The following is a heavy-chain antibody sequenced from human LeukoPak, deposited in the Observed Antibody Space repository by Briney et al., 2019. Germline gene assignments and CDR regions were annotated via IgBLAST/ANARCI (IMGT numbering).Heavy chain of an antibody. D-gene: IGHD6-6*01. Sequence: ASVKVSSKASGYTFTGYYMHWVRQAPGQGLEWMGWINPNSGGTNYAQKFQGRVTMTRDTSISTAYMELSRLISDDTAVYYCARDRGGSSSDFDFWGQGTLVTVSS. J-gene: IGHJ4*02. CDR3: ARDRGGSSSDFDF. CDR1: GYTFTGYY. CDR2: INPNSGGT. V-gene: IGHV1-2*02.